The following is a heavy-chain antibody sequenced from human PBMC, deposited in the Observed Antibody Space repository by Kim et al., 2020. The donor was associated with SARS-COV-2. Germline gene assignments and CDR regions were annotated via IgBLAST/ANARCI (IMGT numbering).Heavy chain of an antibody. V-gene: IGHV7-4-1*02. CDR2: INTNTGNP. J-gene: IGHJ4*02. CDR1: GYTFTSYA. Sequence: ASVKVSCKASGYTFTSYAMNWVRQAPGQGLEWMGWINTNTGNPTYAQGFTGRFVFSLDTSVSTAYLQISSLKAEDTAVYYCARTPEYDILTGYSPAYYFDYWGQGTLVTVSS. D-gene: IGHD3-9*01. CDR3: ARTPEYDILTGYSPAYYFDY.